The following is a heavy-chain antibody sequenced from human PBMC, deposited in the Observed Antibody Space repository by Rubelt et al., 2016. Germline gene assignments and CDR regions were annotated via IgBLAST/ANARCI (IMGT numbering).Heavy chain of an antibody. V-gene: IGHV3-48*03. CDR1: GFTFSSYE. D-gene: IGHD5-12*01. CDR3: ARSDIVATITDY. Sequence: EVQLVESGGGLVQPGGSLRLSCAASGFTFSSYEMNWVRQAPGKGLEWVSYISSSGSTIYYAAAGNGRFTISRDNAKNSLYLQMNSLRAEDTAVYYCARSDIVATITDYWGQGTLVTVSS. J-gene: IGHJ4*02. CDR2: ISSSGSTI.